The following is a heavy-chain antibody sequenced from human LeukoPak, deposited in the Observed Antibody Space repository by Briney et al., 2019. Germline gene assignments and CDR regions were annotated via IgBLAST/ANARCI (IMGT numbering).Heavy chain of an antibody. CDR3: ARGFGKVAANVFGGYTMDV. Sequence: GVSLRLSCAASGFTVNSNYMSWVRQAPGKGLEWVSLIYIGGSTYYADSVKGRSTISRDNSKNTLYLQMNSLRPEDTAVYYCARGFGKVAANVFGGYTMDVWGQGTTVTVSS. CDR2: IYIGGST. V-gene: IGHV3-66*02. J-gene: IGHJ6*02. CDR1: GFTVNSNY. D-gene: IGHD6-6*01.